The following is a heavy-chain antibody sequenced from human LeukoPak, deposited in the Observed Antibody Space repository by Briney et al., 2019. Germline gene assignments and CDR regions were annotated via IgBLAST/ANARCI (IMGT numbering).Heavy chain of an antibody. D-gene: IGHD6-19*01. CDR2: ISYDGSNK. Sequence: PGGSLRLSCAASRFTFSSYGMHWVRQAPGKGLEWVAVISYDGSNKYYADSVKGRFTVSRDNSKNTLYLQMNSLRAEDTAVYYCAKEGYSSGWYDLPFDYWGQGTLVTVSS. CDR1: RFTFSSYG. V-gene: IGHV3-30*18. CDR3: AKEGYSSGWYDLPFDY. J-gene: IGHJ4*02.